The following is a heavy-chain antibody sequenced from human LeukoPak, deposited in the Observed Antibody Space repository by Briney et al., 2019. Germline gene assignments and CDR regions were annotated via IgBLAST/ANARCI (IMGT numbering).Heavy chain of an antibody. D-gene: IGHD6-13*01. V-gene: IGHV4-59*12. J-gene: IGHJ4*02. CDR1: GGSISSYY. CDR2: IYYSGST. CDR3: ARTKTGSSSWYGGTLDY. Sequence: SETLSLTCTVSGGSISSYYWSWIRQPPGKGLEWIGYIYYSGSTNYNPSLKSRVTISVDKSKNQFSLKLSSVTAADTAVYYCARTKTGSSSWYGGTLDYWGQGTLVTVSS.